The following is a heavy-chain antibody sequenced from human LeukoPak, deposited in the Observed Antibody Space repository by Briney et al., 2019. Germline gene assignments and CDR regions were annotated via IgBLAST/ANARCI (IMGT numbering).Heavy chain of an antibody. Sequence: PSQTLSLTCTVSGGSISSGSYYWSWIRQPPGKGLEWIGYIYYSGSTNYNPSLKSRVTISVDTSKNQFSLKLSSVTAADTAVYYCARSSFISGWYFFTGSHDAFNIWGQGTMVTVSS. CDR2: IYYSGST. D-gene: IGHD6-19*01. CDR1: GGSISSGSYY. CDR3: ARSSFISGWYFFTGSHDAFNI. J-gene: IGHJ3*02. V-gene: IGHV4-61*01.